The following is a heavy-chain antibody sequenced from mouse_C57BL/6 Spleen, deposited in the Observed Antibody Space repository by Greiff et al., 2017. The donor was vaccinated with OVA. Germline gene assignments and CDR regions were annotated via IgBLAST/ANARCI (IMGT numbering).Heavy chain of an antibody. CDR1: GYTFTSYW. Sequence: QVQLQQPGAELVMPGASVKLSCKASGYTFTSYWMHWVKQRPGQGLEWIGEIDPSDSYTNYNQKFKGKSTLTVDKSSSTAYMQLSSLTSEDSAVYYCARGSTGTVDYWGQGTTLTVSS. V-gene: IGHV1-69*01. J-gene: IGHJ2*01. D-gene: IGHD4-1*01. CDR3: ARGSTGTVDY. CDR2: IDPSDSYT.